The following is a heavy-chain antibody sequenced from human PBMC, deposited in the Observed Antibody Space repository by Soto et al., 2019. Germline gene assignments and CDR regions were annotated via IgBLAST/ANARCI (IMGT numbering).Heavy chain of an antibody. CDR2: YGSSGGSR. Sequence: DVQLLESGGGLVQWGGSLRLSCVTSGFTFSTYGMTWVRQAPGKGLEWVSYGSSGGSRYYAESVKGRFTISRDNSKNTLSLEMNSLRAEDTATYYCVKFRGRAYPYYYMDVWGKGTTVTVSS. CDR3: VKFRGRAYPYYYMDV. D-gene: IGHD3-10*01. V-gene: IGHV3-23*01. CDR1: GFTFSTYG. J-gene: IGHJ6*03.